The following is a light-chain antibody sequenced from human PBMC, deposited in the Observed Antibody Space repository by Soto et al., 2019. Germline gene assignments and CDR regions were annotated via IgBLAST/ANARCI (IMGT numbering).Light chain of an antibody. J-gene: IGLJ1*01. Sequence: QSALTQPASVSGSPGQSVTISCTGTSSDFGSYNFVSWYQHHPGKVPNVIIYETSKRPTGISDRFSGSKSGTTASLTISGLQAEDETEYYCFSFQSRSTRVLGSVTKVTV. CDR2: ETS. V-gene: IGLV2-23*01. CDR1: SSDFGSYNF. CDR3: FSFQSRSTRV.